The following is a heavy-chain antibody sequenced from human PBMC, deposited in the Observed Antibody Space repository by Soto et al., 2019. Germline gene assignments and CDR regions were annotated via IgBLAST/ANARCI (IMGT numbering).Heavy chain of an antibody. D-gene: IGHD4-17*01. Sequence: SGPTLVNPTQTLTLTCTFSGFSLRTSGLGVGWIRQPPGKALEWLALIYWDDDKRYSPSLKSRLTITKDTSKNQVVLTMTNMDPVDAATYYCAHLTTGGFYFDYWGQGTLVTVSS. CDR1: GFSLRTSGLG. V-gene: IGHV2-5*02. J-gene: IGHJ4*02. CDR3: AHLTTGGFYFDY. CDR2: IYWDDDK.